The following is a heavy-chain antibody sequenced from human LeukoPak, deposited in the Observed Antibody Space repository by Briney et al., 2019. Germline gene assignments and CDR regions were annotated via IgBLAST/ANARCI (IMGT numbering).Heavy chain of an antibody. V-gene: IGHV1-2*02. Sequence: ASVKVSCKASGYTFIVYYMYWVRQAPVQGLEWMGWINPNSGGTNYAQKFQGRVTMTRDTSISTAYMELSRLRSDDTAVYYCAIWGYSSSFDYWGQGTLVTVSS. CDR3: AIWGYSSSFDY. CDR1: GYTFIVYY. D-gene: IGHD6-19*01. CDR2: INPNSGGT. J-gene: IGHJ4*02.